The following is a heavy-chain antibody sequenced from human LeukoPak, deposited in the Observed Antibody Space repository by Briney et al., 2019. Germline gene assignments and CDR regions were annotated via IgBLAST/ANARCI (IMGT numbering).Heavy chain of an antibody. Sequence: SETLSLTCTVSGGSISSGDYYWSWIRQPPGKGLEWIGYIYYSGSTYYNPSLKSRVTISVDTSKNQFSLKLSSVTAADTAVYYCARGTYPLKWLPRVEYYYGMDVWGQGTTVTVSS. CDR3: ARGTYPLKWLPRVEYYYGMDV. CDR2: IYYSGST. D-gene: IGHD5-12*01. V-gene: IGHV4-30-4*01. CDR1: GGSISSGDYY. J-gene: IGHJ6*02.